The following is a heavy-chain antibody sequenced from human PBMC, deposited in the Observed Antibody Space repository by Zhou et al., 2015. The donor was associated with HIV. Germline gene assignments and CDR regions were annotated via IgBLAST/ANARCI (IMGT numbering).Heavy chain of an antibody. CDR2: ISAYNGNT. D-gene: IGHD3-22*01. V-gene: IGHV1-18*01. J-gene: IGHJ2*01. CDR1: GGTFSSYG. Sequence: QVQLVQSGAEVKKPGSSVKVSCKASGGTFSSYGISWVRQAPGQGLEWMGWISAYNGNTNYAQKLQDRVTMTTDTSTSTAYMELRSLRFDDTAVYYCARLELGYYYDSSGPFDLWGRGTLVTVSS. CDR3: ARLELGYYYDSSGPFDL.